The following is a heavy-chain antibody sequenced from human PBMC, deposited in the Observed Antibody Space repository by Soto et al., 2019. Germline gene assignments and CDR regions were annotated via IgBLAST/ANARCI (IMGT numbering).Heavy chain of an antibody. V-gene: IGHV3-30-3*01. J-gene: IGHJ3*02. D-gene: IGHD6-13*01. Sequence: TGGSLRLSCAASGFTFSSYAMRWVRQAPGKGLEWVAVISYDGSNKYYADSVKGRFTISRDNSKNTLYLQMNSLRAEDTAVYYCARGVFESIAAAGTDPEKGAFDIWGQGTMVTVSS. CDR2: ISYDGSNK. CDR1: GFTFSSYA. CDR3: ARGVFESIAAAGTDPEKGAFDI.